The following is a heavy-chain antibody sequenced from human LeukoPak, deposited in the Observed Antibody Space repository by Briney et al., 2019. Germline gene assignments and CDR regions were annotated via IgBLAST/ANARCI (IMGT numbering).Heavy chain of an antibody. D-gene: IGHD3-10*01. CDR3: AKGPAMVRGTFDP. CDR2: ISSSGSYI. CDR1: RFTFSSYS. J-gene: IGHJ5*02. V-gene: IGHV3-21*04. Sequence: GGSLRLSCAASRFTFSSYSMNWVRQAPGKGLEWVSSISSSGSYIYYADSVKGRFTISRDYSKNTLYLQMNSLRTEETAVYYCAKGPAMVRGTFDPWGQGTLVTVSS.